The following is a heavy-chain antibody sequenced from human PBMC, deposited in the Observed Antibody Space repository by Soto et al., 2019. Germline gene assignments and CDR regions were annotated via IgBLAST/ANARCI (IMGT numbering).Heavy chain of an antibody. J-gene: IGHJ6*02. V-gene: IGHV1-2*02. Sequence: ASVKVSCKASGFTFSAHYIYWGRQAPGQGVGWVGWINPNSGGTNNAQKFQGRVTMTRDTSTSTVYMELSALISDDTAVYYCARSLLDEYSSSWRSAYYGMDVWGQGTTVTVSS. CDR2: INPNSGGT. D-gene: IGHD6-13*01. CDR3: ARSLLDEYSSSWRSAYYGMDV. CDR1: GFTFSAHY.